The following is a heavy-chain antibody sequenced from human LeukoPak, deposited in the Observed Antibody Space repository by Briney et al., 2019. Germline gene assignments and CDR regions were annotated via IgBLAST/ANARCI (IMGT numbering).Heavy chain of an antibody. CDR2: IYYSGST. V-gene: IGHV4-59*08. CDR1: GGSISSFY. J-gene: IGHJ4*02. D-gene: IGHD2-8*02. Sequence: SETLSLTCTVSGGSISSFYWSWIRQPPGKGLEWIGFIYYSGSTSYNPSLKSRVTISVDTSKNQFSLKLSSVTAADTAVYYCARVASTGPFDYWGQGTLVTVSS. CDR3: ARVASTGPFDY.